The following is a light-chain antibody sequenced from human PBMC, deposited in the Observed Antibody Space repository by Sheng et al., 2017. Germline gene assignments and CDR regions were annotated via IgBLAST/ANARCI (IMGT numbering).Light chain of an antibody. CDR1: QDILKF. CDR3: QQYDNVRST. V-gene: IGKV1-33*01. J-gene: IGKJ3*01. Sequence: DIQMTQSPSSLSPSVGGRVTITCQASQDILKFLNWFQQKPGKAPKLLIHDASNLQPGVPSRFTGSGSGTDFTFTISSLQPEDIATYYCQQYDNVRSTFGPGTKVEIK. CDR2: DAS.